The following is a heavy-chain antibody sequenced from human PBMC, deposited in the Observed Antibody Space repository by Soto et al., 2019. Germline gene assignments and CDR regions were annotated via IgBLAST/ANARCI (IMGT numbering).Heavy chain of an antibody. J-gene: IGHJ6*02. V-gene: IGHV3-7*01. CDR2: IKQDGSEK. D-gene: IGHD6-13*01. CDR1: GFTFSSYW. CDR3: ARDLSCPGSSAAGTCWNYYYGMDV. Sequence: PGGSLRLSCAASGFTFSSYWMSWVRQAPGKGLEWVANIKQDGSEKYYVDSVKGRFTISRDNAKNSLYLQMNSLRAEDTAVYYCARDLSCPGSSAAGTCWNYYYGMDVWGQGTTVTVSS.